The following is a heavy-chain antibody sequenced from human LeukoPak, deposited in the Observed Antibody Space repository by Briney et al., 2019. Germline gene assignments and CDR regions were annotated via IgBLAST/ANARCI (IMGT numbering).Heavy chain of an antibody. D-gene: IGHD1-26*01. CDR1: GGSISTSNW. J-gene: IGHJ4*01. CDR2: IYHSGST. CDR3: ARTVGARTFYFDH. V-gene: IGHV4-4*02. Sequence: KTSGTLSLTCAVSGGSISTSNWWSWVRQPPGKGLEWIGEIYHSGSTNYNPSLESRITISVDSTRNHFSLEVSSVTAADTAVYYCARTVGARTFYFDHWGHGTLVTVSS.